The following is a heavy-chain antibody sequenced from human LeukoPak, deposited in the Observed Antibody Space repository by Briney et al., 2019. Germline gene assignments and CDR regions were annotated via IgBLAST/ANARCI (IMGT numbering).Heavy chain of an antibody. V-gene: IGHV4-39*07. Sequence: PSETLSLTCTVSGGSLSSSSYYWGWIRQPPGKGLVWIGSIYYSGSTYYNPSLKSRVTISVDTSKNQFSLKLSSVTAAGTAVYYCARDFGAVAATFDYWGQGTLVTISS. J-gene: IGHJ4*02. D-gene: IGHD2-15*01. CDR3: ARDFGAVAATFDY. CDR2: IYYSGST. CDR1: GGSLSSSSYY.